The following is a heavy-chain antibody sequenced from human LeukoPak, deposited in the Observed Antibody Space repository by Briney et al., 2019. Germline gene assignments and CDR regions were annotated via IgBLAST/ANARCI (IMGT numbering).Heavy chain of an antibody. CDR3: ARLRYKYY. D-gene: IGHD1-14*01. V-gene: IGHV4-34*01. Sequence: SETLSLTCAVYGGSFSGYYWSWIRQPPGKGLEWIGGINHSGSTNYNPSLKSRVTISVDTSKNQFSLKLSSVTATDTAVYYCARLRYKYYWGQGTLVTVSS. CDR2: INHSGST. CDR1: GGSFSGYY. J-gene: IGHJ4*02.